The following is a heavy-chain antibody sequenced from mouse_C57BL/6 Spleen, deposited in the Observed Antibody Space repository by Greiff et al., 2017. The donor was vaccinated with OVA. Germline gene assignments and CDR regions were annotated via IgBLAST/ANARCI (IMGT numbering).Heavy chain of an antibody. V-gene: IGHV1-81*01. J-gene: IGHJ3*01. CDR2: IYPRSGNT. Sequence: VQLQQSGAELARPGASVKLSCKASGYTFTSYGISWVKQRTGQGLEWIGEIYPRSGNTYYNEKFKGKATLTADKSSSTAYMELRSLTSEDSAVYFCELGGEFAYWGQGTLVTVSA. CDR1: GYTFTSYG. CDR3: ELGGEFAY. D-gene: IGHD4-1*01.